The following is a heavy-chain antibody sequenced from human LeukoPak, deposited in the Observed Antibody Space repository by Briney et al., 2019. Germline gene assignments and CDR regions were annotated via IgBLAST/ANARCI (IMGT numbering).Heavy chain of an antibody. Sequence: SQTLSLTCAISGDSVSSNSATWNWIRQSPSRGLEWLGRTYYRSKWDYDYAVSVKSRITINPDTSKNQFSLQLKSVTPEDTAVYYCARNYYGSGRYYSHFDYWGQGTLVTVSS. D-gene: IGHD3-10*01. CDR1: GDSVSSNSAT. CDR3: ARNYYGSGRYYSHFDY. CDR2: TYYRSKWDY. J-gene: IGHJ4*02. V-gene: IGHV6-1*01.